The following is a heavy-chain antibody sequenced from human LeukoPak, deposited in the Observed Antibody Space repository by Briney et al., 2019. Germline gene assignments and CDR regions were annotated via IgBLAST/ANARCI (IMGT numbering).Heavy chain of an antibody. Sequence: ASVTVSCKASGYTFSGYYLHWLRQAPGQGLEWMGWINPKSGATNYAQKFQGRVTMTRDTSISTAYMELSSLRSDDTAVFYCARNVTRGYYDSTVPWGQGTLVTVSS. CDR1: GYTFSGYY. D-gene: IGHD3-22*01. CDR2: INPKSGAT. CDR3: ARNVTRGYYDSTVP. J-gene: IGHJ5*02. V-gene: IGHV1-2*02.